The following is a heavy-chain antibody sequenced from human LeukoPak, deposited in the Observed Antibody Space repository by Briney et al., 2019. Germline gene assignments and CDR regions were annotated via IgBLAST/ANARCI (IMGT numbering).Heavy chain of an antibody. J-gene: IGHJ4*02. V-gene: IGHV3-23*01. CDR1: GFTFSSYA. D-gene: IGHD3-22*01. CDR2: ISGSGGST. CDR3: AKGGYYDSSGYYGY. Sequence: GGSLRLSRAASGFTFSSYAMSWVRQAPGKGLEWVSAISGSGGSTYYADSVKGRFTISRDNSKNTLYLQMNSLRAEDTAVYYCAKGGYYDSSGYYGYWGQGTLVTVSS.